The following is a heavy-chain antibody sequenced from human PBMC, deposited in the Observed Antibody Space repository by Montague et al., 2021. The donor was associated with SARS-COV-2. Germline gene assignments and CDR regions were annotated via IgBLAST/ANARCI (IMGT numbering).Heavy chain of an antibody. CDR1: GDSVSSHTAA. J-gene: IGHJ5*02. CDR2: TYYRSKRNN. CDR3: AGGWLRNGFDP. V-gene: IGHV6-1*01. D-gene: IGHD6-19*01. Sequence: CAISGDSVSSHTAAWKWLRQSPSTGLQWLGRTYYRSKRNNDYAVSVKSRMTIIAAASENQFSLQLNSVTPEDTAVYYCAGGWLRNGFDPWGQGTLVTVSS.